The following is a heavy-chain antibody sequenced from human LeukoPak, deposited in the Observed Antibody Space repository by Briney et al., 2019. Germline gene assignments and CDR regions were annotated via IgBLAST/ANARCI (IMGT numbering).Heavy chain of an antibody. CDR3: ARMSSSWLTVDH. V-gene: IGHV4-59*08. Sequence: SETLSLTCTVSGGSITTNYWSWIRQPPGKGLEWIGYINYTGSTNYNPSLTSRVTISVDTSKNQFSLKLSSVTAADTAIYYCARMSSSWLTVDHWGQGTLVTVSS. CDR2: INYTGST. J-gene: IGHJ4*02. CDR1: GGSITTNY. D-gene: IGHD6-13*01.